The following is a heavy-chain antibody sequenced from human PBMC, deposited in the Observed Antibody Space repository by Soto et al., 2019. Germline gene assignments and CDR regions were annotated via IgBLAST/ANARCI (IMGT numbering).Heavy chain of an antibody. D-gene: IGHD5-12*01. CDR3: VRMGFSGGGYLAYYYIYMHI. Sequence: RGESLKISCKGSGYSFTSYWIGWVRQMPGKGLEWMGIIYPGDSNTRYSPSLQGQVTISVDKSISTAYLQWSSLKASDTAMYYCVRMGFSGGGYLAYYYIYMHIRREGPTVSVSS. V-gene: IGHV5-51*01. CDR2: IYPGDSNT. CDR1: GYSFTSYW. J-gene: IGHJ6*03.